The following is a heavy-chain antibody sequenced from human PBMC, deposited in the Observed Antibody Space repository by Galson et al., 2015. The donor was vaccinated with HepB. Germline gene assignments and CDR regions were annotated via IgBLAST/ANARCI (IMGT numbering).Heavy chain of an antibody. CDR3: ARDRGAYGDYDMYYYYYGMDV. CDR2: IIPILGIA. CDR1: GGTFSSYT. D-gene: IGHD4-17*01. V-gene: IGHV1-69*04. Sequence: SVKVSCKASGGTFSSYTISWVRQAPGQGLEWMGRIIPILGIANYAQKFQGRVTITADKSTSTAYMELSSLRSEDTAVYYCARDRGAYGDYDMYYYYYGMDVWGQGTTVTVSS. J-gene: IGHJ6*02.